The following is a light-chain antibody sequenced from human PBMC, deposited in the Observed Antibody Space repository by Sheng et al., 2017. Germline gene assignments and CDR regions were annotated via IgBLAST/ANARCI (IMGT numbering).Light chain of an antibody. CDR1: SSNIGAGYD. Sequence: QSVLTQPPSVSGAPGQRVSISCTGNSSNIGAGYDVHWYQHLPGTAPKLVIYGNNNRPSGVPGRFSGSKSGTSASLAITGLQADDEADYYCQSYDSTLSGRYVFGTGTKVTVL. V-gene: IGLV1-40*01. J-gene: IGLJ1*01. CDR3: QSYDSTLSGRYV. CDR2: GNN.